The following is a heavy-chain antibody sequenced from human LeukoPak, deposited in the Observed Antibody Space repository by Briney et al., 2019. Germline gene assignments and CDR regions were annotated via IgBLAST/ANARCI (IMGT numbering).Heavy chain of an antibody. CDR1: GFTFSIND. D-gene: IGHD2/OR15-2a*01. J-gene: IGHJ4*02. CDR3: AKNTVMTD. CDR2: ISFSGGST. V-gene: IGHV3-23*01. Sequence: GGSLRPSCAASGFTFSINDMTWVRQAPGRGLEWVSSISFSGGSTYYADSVKGRFSISRDNSKNTLYLQMKSLRAEDTAVYYCAKNTVMTDWGQGTLVTVSS.